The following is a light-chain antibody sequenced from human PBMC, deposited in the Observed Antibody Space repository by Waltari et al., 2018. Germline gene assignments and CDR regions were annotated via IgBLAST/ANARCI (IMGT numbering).Light chain of an antibody. J-gene: IGLJ2*01. CDR3: CSYAGSSTLDVV. V-gene: IGLV2-23*02. CDR2: EVS. CDR1: SSDVGSYNL. Sequence: QSALTQPASVSGSPGQSITLSCTGTSSDVGSYNLVSWYQQHPGKAPKLMIYEVSKRPSGVSNRFSGSKSGNTASLTISGLQAEDEADYYCCSYAGSSTLDVVFGGGTKLTVL.